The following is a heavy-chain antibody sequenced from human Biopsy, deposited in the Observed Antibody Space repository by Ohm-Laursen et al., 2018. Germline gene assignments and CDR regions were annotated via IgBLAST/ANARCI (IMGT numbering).Heavy chain of an antibody. D-gene: IGHD6-19*01. Sequence: LRLSCAASGFTFGHYAMHWVRQAPGKGLEWISLVWYDGTNEDYADSVKGRFTISRDNSKNTLYLQINTLTLEDTAFYYCARGLSSGWYGYFDVWGHGTLVTVSS. CDR2: VWYDGTNE. CDR1: GFTFGHYA. CDR3: ARGLSSGWYGYFDV. V-gene: IGHV3-33*01. J-gene: IGHJ2*01.